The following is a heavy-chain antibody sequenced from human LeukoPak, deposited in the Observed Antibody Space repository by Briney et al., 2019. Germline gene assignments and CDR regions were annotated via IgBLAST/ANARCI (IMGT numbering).Heavy chain of an antibody. CDR2: IYPGDSDT. J-gene: IGHJ4*02. D-gene: IGHD2-2*01. CDR1: GYSFTSYW. Sequence: GESLKISCKGSGYSFTSYWIGWVRQMPGKGLGWMGIIYPGDSDTRYSPSFQGQVTISADKSISTAYLQWSSLKASDTAMYYCARHSRARYCSSTSCYGGIDYWGQGTLVTVSS. CDR3: ARHSRARYCSSTSCYGGIDY. V-gene: IGHV5-51*01.